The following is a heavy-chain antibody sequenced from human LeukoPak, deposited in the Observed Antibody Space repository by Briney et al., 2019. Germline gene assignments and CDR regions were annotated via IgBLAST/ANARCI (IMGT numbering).Heavy chain of an antibody. Sequence: GGSLRLSCAASRFTFGNYWMHWVRHAPGRGLEWVSAISGSGGSTYYADSVKGRFTISRDNSKNTLYLQMNSLRAEDTAVYYCAKESFRGLTPFDYWGQGTLVTVSS. J-gene: IGHJ4*02. CDR2: ISGSGGST. CDR3: AKESFRGLTPFDY. V-gene: IGHV3-23*01. CDR1: RFTFGNYW. D-gene: IGHD4-23*01.